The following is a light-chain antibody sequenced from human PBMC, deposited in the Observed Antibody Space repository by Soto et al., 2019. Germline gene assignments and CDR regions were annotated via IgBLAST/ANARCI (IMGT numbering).Light chain of an antibody. CDR3: CSYAANLRV. V-gene: IGLV2-23*01. Sequence: QSVLTQPASVSGSPGQSITISCTGTSSDVGSYNLVSWYQQHPGKAPKLMIYEGSKRPSGVSNRFSGSKSGNTASLTISGLQAEDEADYYCCSYAANLRVFGTGTQLTVL. CDR2: EGS. J-gene: IGLJ1*01. CDR1: SSDVGSYNL.